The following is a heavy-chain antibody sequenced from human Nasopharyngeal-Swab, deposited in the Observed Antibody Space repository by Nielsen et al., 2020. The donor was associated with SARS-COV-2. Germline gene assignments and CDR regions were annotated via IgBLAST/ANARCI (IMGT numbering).Heavy chain of an antibody. V-gene: IGHV1-18*04. J-gene: IGHJ4*02. CDR2: SSPTNGNT. Sequence: ASVKVSCKASGYTFTTYDITWVRQAPGQGPEWMGWSSPTNGNTNYALNFQGRVTMTADTSTNTAYMELRSLRYDDTAVYYCARDPGAATLDYWGQGSLVTVSS. CDR1: GYTFTTYD. CDR3: ARDPGAATLDY. D-gene: IGHD3-10*01.